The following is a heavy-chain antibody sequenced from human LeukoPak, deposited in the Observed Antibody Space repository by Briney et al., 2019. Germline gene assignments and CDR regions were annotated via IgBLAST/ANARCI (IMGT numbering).Heavy chain of an antibody. D-gene: IGHD3-10*01. CDR2: INPNSGGT. Sequence: GASVKVSCKASGYTFTGYYIHWVRRAPGQGLEWMGWINPNSGGTNYAQKFQGRVTMTRDTSISTAYMELSRLRSDDTAVYYCARSCYYGSGSIYYYYMDVWGKGTTVTVSS. CDR1: GYTFTGYY. V-gene: IGHV1-2*02. J-gene: IGHJ6*03. CDR3: ARSCYYGSGSIYYYYMDV.